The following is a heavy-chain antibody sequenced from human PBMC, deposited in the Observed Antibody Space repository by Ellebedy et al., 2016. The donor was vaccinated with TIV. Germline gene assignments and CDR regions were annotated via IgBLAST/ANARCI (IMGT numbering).Heavy chain of an antibody. V-gene: IGHV3-21*06. CDR1: GFTFSNYN. Sequence: GESLKISCVASGFTFSNYNMNWVRQSPRKGLEWVSSIRSTGSDKYYAESVKGRFTISRDNAQNTLFLQMNSLRVEDTAMYYCARGWSTPDSWGQGTLVIVSS. CDR2: IRSTGSDK. J-gene: IGHJ4*02. CDR3: ARGWSTPDS. D-gene: IGHD2-15*01.